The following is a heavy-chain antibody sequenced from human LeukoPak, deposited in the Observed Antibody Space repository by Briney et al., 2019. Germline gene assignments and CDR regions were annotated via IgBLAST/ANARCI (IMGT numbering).Heavy chain of an antibody. CDR3: ARASPRYSDPARERTYSGSYYYAFDI. Sequence: GGSLRLSCAASGFTVSSNYMSWVRQAPGKGLEWVSVIYTGGTTYYADSVKGRFTISRDNSKNTLFLQMNSLRAEDTAVYYCARASPRYSDPARERTYSGSYYYAFDIWGQGTMVTVSS. V-gene: IGHV3-66*01. D-gene: IGHD1-26*01. CDR2: IYTGGTT. J-gene: IGHJ3*02. CDR1: GFTVSSNY.